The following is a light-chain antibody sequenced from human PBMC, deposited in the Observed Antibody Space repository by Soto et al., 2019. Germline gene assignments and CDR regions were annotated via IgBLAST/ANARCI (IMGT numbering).Light chain of an antibody. J-gene: IGKJ1*01. CDR1: QSLSSN. V-gene: IGKV3-20*01. Sequence: EIVMTQSPATLSVSPGERATLSCRASQSLSSNLAWYQQKPGQPPRLLIYGASTRATGIPDRFSGSGSGTDFTLTISRLEPEDFAMYYCLHHGSSLWTFGQGTKVDIK. CDR3: LHHGSSLWT. CDR2: GAS.